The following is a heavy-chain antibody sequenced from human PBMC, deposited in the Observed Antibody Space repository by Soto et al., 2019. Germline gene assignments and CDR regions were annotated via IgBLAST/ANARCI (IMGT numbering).Heavy chain of an antibody. J-gene: IGHJ1*01. CDR2: INPNSGGT. CDR3: AREDTYYYDSSGYSPRVFQH. Sequence: GASVKVSCKASGYTFTGYYMHWVRQAPGQGLEWMGWINPNSGGTNYAQKFQGRVTMTRDTSISTAYMELSRLRSDDTAVYYCAREDTYYYDSSGYSPRVFQHWGQGTLVTVSS. CDR1: GYTFTGYY. V-gene: IGHV1-2*02. D-gene: IGHD3-22*01.